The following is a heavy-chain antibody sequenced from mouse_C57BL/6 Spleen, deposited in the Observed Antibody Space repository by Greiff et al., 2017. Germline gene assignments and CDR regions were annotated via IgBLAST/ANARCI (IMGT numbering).Heavy chain of an antibody. J-gene: IGHJ2*01. Sequence: QVHVKQSGAELVKPGASVKISCKASGYAFSSYWMNWVKQRPGKGLEWIGQIYPGDGDTNYNGKFKGKATLTADKSSSTAYMQLSSLPSEDSAVYFGARRGGNYERYYFDYGGKGTTLTVSS. CDR1: GYAFSSYW. D-gene: IGHD2-1*01. V-gene: IGHV1-80*01. CDR3: ARRGGNYERYYFDY. CDR2: IYPGDGDT.